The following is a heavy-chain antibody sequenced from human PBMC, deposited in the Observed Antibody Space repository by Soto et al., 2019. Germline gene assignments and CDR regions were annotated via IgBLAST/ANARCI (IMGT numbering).Heavy chain of an antibody. CDR1: GYTFTSYS. CDR3: ARDHNFGFILYAMDV. Sequence: ASVKVSCKASGYTFTSYSMHWVRQAPGQGLEWMGIINPSSGRTSYAQNFQGRVTMTSDTSTSIVYMEMSSLKSEDTAVYYCARDHNFGFILYAMDVWGQGTTVTVS. D-gene: IGHD2-15*01. CDR2: INPSSGRT. V-gene: IGHV1-46*01. J-gene: IGHJ6*02.